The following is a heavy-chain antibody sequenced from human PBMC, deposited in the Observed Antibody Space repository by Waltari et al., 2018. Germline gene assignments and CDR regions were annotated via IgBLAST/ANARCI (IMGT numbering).Heavy chain of an antibody. D-gene: IGHD3-22*01. CDR2: IKQDGSEK. CDR3: ARHYDSSGYFHYYYYMDV. CDR1: GFTFSSYW. J-gene: IGHJ6*03. Sequence: EVQLVESGGGLVQPGGSLRLSCAASGFTFSSYWMSWVRQAPGKGLEGVANIKQDGSEKDYVDSVKGRFTIARDNAKNSLYLQMNSLRAEDTAVYYCARHYDSSGYFHYYYYMDVWGKGTTVTVSS. V-gene: IGHV3-7*01.